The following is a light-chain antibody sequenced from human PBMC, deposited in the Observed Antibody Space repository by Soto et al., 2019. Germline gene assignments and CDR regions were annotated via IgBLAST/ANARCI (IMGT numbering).Light chain of an antibody. CDR3: CSYAGSYTLLNSV. CDR1: SRDVGGYNY. Sequence: QAARTQPRTVSGSIGQSAIISCTGTSRDVGGYNYVSWYQQHPGKAPKLMIYDVSKRPSGVPDRFSGSKSGNTASLTISGLQAEDEADYYCCSYAGSYTLLNSVFGTGTKV. V-gene: IGLV2-11*01. CDR2: DVS. J-gene: IGLJ1*01.